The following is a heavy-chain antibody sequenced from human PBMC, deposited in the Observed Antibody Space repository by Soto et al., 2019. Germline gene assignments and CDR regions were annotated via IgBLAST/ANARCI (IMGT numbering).Heavy chain of an antibody. CDR1: VFTVSSNY. Sequence: WWSLRLSCAASVFTVSSNYMSWFRQAPGKGLEWVSVIYSDGSTYYAGSVKGRFTISRDNSKNTLYLQMNSLRAEDTAVYYCASTPGDRTRAHWFDPWGQGTLVTVSS. CDR2: IYSDGST. CDR3: ASTPGDRTRAHWFDP. V-gene: IGHV3-53*01. J-gene: IGHJ5*02. D-gene: IGHD2-21*02.